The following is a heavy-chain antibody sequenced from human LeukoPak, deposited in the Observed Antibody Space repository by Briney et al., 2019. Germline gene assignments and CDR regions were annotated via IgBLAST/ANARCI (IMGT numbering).Heavy chain of an antibody. CDR1: GFTFSSHA. Sequence: GGSLRLSFAASGFTFSSHAMHWVRQAPGKGLEWVAITSYDGSNKYYAESVKGRFTISKDNSKNTLYLQMDNLTVDDTAVYYCGRGGSGSYYYYYYMDVWGKGTTVTASS. D-gene: IGHD3-10*01. CDR2: TSYDGSNK. V-gene: IGHV3-30*01. J-gene: IGHJ6*03. CDR3: GRGGSGSYYYYYYMDV.